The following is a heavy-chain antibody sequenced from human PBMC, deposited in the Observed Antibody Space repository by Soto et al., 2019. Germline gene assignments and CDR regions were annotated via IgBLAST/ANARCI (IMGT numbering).Heavy chain of an antibody. CDR3: ARALNLYYYDTSGVYFDS. J-gene: IGHJ4*02. Sequence: SETLSLTGTVSGGSISGYFWSWIRQPRGKGLEWIGYIYYSGTTNYNPSLKSRVTISLDTSKNQFSLKLSSVSAADTAVYFCARALNLYYYDTSGVYFDSWGQGTLVTVSS. CDR2: IYYSGTT. CDR1: GGSISGYF. V-gene: IGHV4-59*01. D-gene: IGHD3-22*01.